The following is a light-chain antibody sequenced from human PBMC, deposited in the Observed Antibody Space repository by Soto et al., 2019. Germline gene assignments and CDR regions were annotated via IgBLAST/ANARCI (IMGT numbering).Light chain of an antibody. Sequence: EIVMTQSPATLSVSPGERATLSCRASQSVSSNLAWYRQKPGQAPRLLIYGASTRANGIPARFIGSGSGTNLTLTISSLEPEAFGLYYGQQRSNWPSVTFGGGTKVDIK. CDR1: QSVSSN. CDR2: GAS. J-gene: IGKJ4*02. CDR3: QQRSNWPSVT. V-gene: IGKV3-11*01.